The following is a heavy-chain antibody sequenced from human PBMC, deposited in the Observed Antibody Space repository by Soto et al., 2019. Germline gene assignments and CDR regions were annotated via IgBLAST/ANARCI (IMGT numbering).Heavy chain of an antibody. CDR2: ISTYNGDT. CDR3: ARDPSYTRAARTWFDA. CDR1: GYSFTKYG. J-gene: IGHJ5*02. V-gene: IGHV1-18*04. D-gene: IGHD1-20*01. Sequence: ASVKVSCKASGYSFTKYGISWVRQAPGQGLEWMGWISTYNGDTNYAQSLQGRVTMTTDTSTSTAYMELRCLRSDDTAVYYCARDPSYTRAARTWFDARGQGALVTVSA.